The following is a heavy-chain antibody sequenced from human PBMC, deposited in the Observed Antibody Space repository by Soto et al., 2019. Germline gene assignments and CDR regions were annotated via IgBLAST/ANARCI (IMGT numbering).Heavy chain of an antibody. CDR2: MNPGSGQT. Sequence: ASVKVSCNASGYTFINFDISWVRQAAGQGLEWLGWMNPGSGQTGYASKFQGRVAMTRDASTGTSHLELSSLTSDDTAVYYCARMASAGTLNWFDPWGQGTLVTVSS. CDR1: GYTFINFD. J-gene: IGHJ5*02. V-gene: IGHV1-8*02. D-gene: IGHD6-13*01. CDR3: ARMASAGTLNWFDP.